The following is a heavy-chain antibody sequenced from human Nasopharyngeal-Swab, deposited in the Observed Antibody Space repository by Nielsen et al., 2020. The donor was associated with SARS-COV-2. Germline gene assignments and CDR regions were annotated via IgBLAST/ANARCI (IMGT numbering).Heavy chain of an antibody. CDR3: VKDRGAHSVVVVAAS. V-gene: IGHV3-64D*06. Sequence: GESLKISCSASGFTFSSYTMHWVRQAPGKGLGHVSAISSNGGSTYYADSVKGRFTISRDNSKNTLNLQMSSLRAEDTAVYYCVKDRGAHSVVVVAASWGQGTLVTVSS. J-gene: IGHJ4*02. CDR2: ISSNGGST. CDR1: GFTFSSYT. D-gene: IGHD2-15*01.